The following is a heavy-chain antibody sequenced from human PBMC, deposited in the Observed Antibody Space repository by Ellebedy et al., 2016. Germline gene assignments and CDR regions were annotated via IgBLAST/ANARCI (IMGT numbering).Heavy chain of an antibody. CDR3: ASRRGLNIRAFDI. D-gene: IGHD3/OR15-3a*01. CDR1: GGSISSSNYY. CDR2: MYYSGTT. V-gene: IGHV4-39*07. Sequence: GSLRLSCSVSGGSISSSNYYWGWIRQPPGKGLEWIGTMYYSGTTHNNPSLKSRVTISVETSKNQFSLKVTSVTAADTAVYYCASRRGLNIRAFDIWGPGTMVTVSS. J-gene: IGHJ3*02.